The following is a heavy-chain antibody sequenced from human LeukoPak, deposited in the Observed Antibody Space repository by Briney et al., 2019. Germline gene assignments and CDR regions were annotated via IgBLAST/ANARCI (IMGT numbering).Heavy chain of an antibody. D-gene: IGHD2-2*01. J-gene: IGHJ6*02. CDR1: GFSFDDYA. Sequence: GGSLRLSCAASGFSFDDYAMHWVRQAPGKGLEWVSGISWNSGSIGYADSMKGRFTISRDNAKNPLYLQMNSLRAEDTALYYCAKEHNLGLRWYQPSYYYYGMDVWGQGTTVTVSS. CDR2: ISWNSGSI. CDR3: AKEHNLGLRWYQPSYYYYGMDV. V-gene: IGHV3-9*01.